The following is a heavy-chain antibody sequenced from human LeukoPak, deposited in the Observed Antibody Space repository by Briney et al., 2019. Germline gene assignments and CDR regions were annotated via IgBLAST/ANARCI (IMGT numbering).Heavy chain of an antibody. V-gene: IGHV3-49*04. J-gene: IGHJ4*02. D-gene: IGHD3-10*01. Sequence: GGSLRLSCTASGFTFGDYAMSWVRQAPGKGLEWVGFIRNKAYGGTTEYAASVKDRFTISRDDSKSIAYLQVNSLKTEDTAVYYCTRDWFGVAIDYWGQGTLVTVSS. CDR3: TRDWFGVAIDY. CDR2: IRNKAYGGTT. CDR1: GFTFGDYA.